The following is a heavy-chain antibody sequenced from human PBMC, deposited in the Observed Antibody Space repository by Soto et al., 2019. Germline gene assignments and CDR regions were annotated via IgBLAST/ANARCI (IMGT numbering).Heavy chain of an antibody. J-gene: IGHJ6*03. Sequence: GGSLRLSCAASGFTFSSYGMHWVRQAPGKGLEWVAVISYDGSNKYYADSVKGRFTISRDNSKNTLYLQMNSLRAEDTAVYYCAKEQVLLESYYYYYYMDVWGKGTTVTVSS. CDR1: GFTFSSYG. CDR3: AKEQVLLESYYYYYYMDV. D-gene: IGHD1-1*01. CDR2: ISYDGSNK. V-gene: IGHV3-30*18.